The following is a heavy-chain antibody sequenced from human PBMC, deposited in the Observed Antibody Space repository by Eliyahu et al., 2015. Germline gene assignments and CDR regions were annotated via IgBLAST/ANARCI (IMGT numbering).Heavy chain of an antibody. D-gene: IGHD3-16*02. J-gene: IGHJ4*02. V-gene: IGHV4-34*01. CDR1: VGSFSGXS. CDR2: IKHSGST. CDR3: ARCRCSPTSNYDYIWGSYRYTYRRGYYFDY. Sequence: QVQLQQWGAGLLKPSETLSLPCAVYVGSFSGXSCXXIRXPPXXGRGGXGEIKHSGSTNYNPSLKSRVTISVDTSKNQFSLKLSSVTAADTAVYYCARCRCSPTSNYDYIWGSYRYTYRRGYYFDYWGQGTLVTVSS.